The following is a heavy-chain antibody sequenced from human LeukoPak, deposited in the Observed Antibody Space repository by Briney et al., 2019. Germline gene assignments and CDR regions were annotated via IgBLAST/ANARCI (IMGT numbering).Heavy chain of an antibody. D-gene: IGHD6-19*01. CDR2: INHSGST. CDR3: ARGSRKQWRPGDY. Sequence: SETLSLTCAVYGGSFSGYYWSWIRQPPGKGLEWIGEINHSGSTNYNPSLKSRVTISVDTSKNQFSLKLSSVTAADTVVYYCARGSRKQWRPGDYWGQGTLVTVSS. CDR1: GGSFSGYY. V-gene: IGHV4-34*01. J-gene: IGHJ4*02.